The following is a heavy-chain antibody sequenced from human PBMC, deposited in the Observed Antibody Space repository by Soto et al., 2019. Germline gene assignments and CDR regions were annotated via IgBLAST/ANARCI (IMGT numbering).Heavy chain of an antibody. J-gene: IGHJ4*02. CDR2: IDYIVNT. Sequence: QVHLQESGPGLVSPWGTLSLTCTVSCASISSSGYYWGWIRQAPGKGLEWIVCIDYIVNTYYNPSLKSRVTVSVDTSKNQISLQLNSVTAADTAVHYCVRGGLRYQQSSYYFDVWGQGTLVTVAS. CDR3: VRGGLRYQQSSYYFDV. CDR1: CASISSSGYY. D-gene: IGHD3-16*01. V-gene: IGHV4-39*01.